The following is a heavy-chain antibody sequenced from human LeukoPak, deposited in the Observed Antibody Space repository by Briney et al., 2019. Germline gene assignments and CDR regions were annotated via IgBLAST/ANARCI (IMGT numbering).Heavy chain of an antibody. V-gene: IGHV3-48*03. Sequence: PGGSLRLSCAASGFTFSSYEMNWVRQAPGKGLEWVSYIRSSGSPKYYADSVKGRFTISRDNSKNTLYLQMNSLRAEDTAVYYCARDGSWYVPSWFDPWGQGTLVTVSS. J-gene: IGHJ5*02. CDR3: ARDGSWYVPSWFDP. D-gene: IGHD6-13*01. CDR2: IRSSGSPK. CDR1: GFTFSSYE.